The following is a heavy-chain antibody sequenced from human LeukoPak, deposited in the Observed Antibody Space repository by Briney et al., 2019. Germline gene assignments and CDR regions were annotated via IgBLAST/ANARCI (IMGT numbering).Heavy chain of an antibody. Sequence: ASVTVSYKPSGYTFTRYYMHWVGQAPGQRREGMGWINPNSGGTNYAQKFQGRVTMTRDTSISPAYMKLSRLRSDDTAVYYCARDRAIFRVNRAGATWFDPWGQGTLVTVSS. CDR1: GYTFTRYY. J-gene: IGHJ5*02. CDR3: ARDRAIFRVNRAGATWFDP. D-gene: IGHD3-3*01. V-gene: IGHV1-2*02. CDR2: INPNSGGT.